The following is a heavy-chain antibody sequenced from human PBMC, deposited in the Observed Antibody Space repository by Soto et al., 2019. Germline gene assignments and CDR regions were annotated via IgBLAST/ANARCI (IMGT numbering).Heavy chain of an antibody. Sequence: SATLSLTCTVSGGSISSGGYYWSWIRQHPGRGLEWIGYIYYSGSTYYNPSLKSRVKISLDTSKNQFSLKLSSVTAADTAVYYCARERQGSYYFDYGGQATLVTVSS. CDR1: GGSISSGGYY. J-gene: IGHJ4*02. V-gene: IGHV4-31*03. CDR3: ARERQGSYYFDY. CDR2: IYYSGST.